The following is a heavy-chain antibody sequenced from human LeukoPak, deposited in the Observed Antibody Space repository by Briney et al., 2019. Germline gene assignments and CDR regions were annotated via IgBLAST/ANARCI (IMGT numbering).Heavy chain of an antibody. CDR3: ARQGLRWIGSDAFDF. CDR2: MYYSGST. J-gene: IGHJ3*01. D-gene: IGHD4-23*01. V-gene: IGHV4-59*01. Sequence: PSETLSLTCTVSGDSISSYYWSWIRQPPGKGLEWIGYMYYSGSTNYNPSLKSRVTISVDTSKNQFSLKLSSVTAADTAVYYCARQGLRWIGSDAFDFWGQGTMVTVSS. CDR1: GDSISSYY.